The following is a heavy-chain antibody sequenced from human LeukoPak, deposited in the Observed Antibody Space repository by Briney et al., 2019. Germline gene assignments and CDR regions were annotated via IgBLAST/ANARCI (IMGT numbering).Heavy chain of an antibody. CDR2: INPNSGGT. V-gene: IGHV1-2*02. CDR3: ARDLDGSSGCDY. D-gene: IGHD6-13*01. Sequence: ASVKVSCKASGYTFTGYFMHWVRQAPGQGLEWMGWINPNSGGTNYAQKFQGRVIMTRDTSISTAYIELSRLRSDDTAVYYCARDLDGSSGCDYWGQGTLVTVSS. CDR1: GYTFTGYF. J-gene: IGHJ4*02.